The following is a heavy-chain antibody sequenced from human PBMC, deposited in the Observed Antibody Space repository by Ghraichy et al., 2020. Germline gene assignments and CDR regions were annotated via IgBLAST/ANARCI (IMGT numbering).Heavy chain of an antibody. CDR2: INHSGST. CDR3: ARGGIFGALAAAGTGGSFGFDY. Sequence: SETLSLTCAVYGGSFSGYYWSWIRQPPGKGLEWIGEINHSGSTNYNPSLKSRVTISVDTSKNQFSLKLSSVTAADTAVYYCARGGIFGALAAAGTGGSFGFDYWGQGTLVTVSS. J-gene: IGHJ4*02. D-gene: IGHD6-13*01. V-gene: IGHV4-34*01. CDR1: GGSFSGYY.